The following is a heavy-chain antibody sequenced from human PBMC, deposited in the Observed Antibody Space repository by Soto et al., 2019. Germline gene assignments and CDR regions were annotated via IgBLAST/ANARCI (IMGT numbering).Heavy chain of an antibody. Sequence: SETLSLPCAVSGYSISSGYHWGWIRQPPGKGLEWLGSVHHSGSTYYNPSLKSRLTISVDKSKNQFSLNLTSVTAADTAVYYCARKDRVVVEGRWFDTWGQGTLVTVSS. CDR3: ARKDRVVVEGRWFDT. CDR2: VHHSGST. J-gene: IGHJ5*02. CDR1: GYSISSGYH. D-gene: IGHD2-15*01. V-gene: IGHV4-38-2*01.